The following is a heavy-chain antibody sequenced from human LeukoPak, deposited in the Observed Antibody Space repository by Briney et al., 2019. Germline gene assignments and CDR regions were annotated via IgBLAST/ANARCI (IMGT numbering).Heavy chain of an antibody. J-gene: IGHJ4*02. CDR1: GGSISNYF. V-gene: IGHV4-59*01. CDR3: VRHTTSGWYQVVY. CDR2: ITYSGST. D-gene: IGHD6-19*01. Sequence: SETLSLTCTVSGGSISNYFWSWIRQPPGKGLEWIGFITYSGSTDHNPSLKSRVAISVDASKNQFSLKLTSVTAADTAVYYCVRHTTSGWYQVVYWGQGTLVTVSS.